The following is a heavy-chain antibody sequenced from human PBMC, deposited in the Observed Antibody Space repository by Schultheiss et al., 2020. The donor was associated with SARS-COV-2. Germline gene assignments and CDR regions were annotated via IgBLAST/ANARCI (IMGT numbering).Heavy chain of an antibody. Sequence: GSLRLSCAVYGGSFSGYYWSWIRQPPGKGLEWIGEINHSGSTNYNPSLKSRVTISVDTSKNQFSLKLSSVTAADTAVYYCARRELLDYWGQGTLVTVSS. J-gene: IGHJ4*02. V-gene: IGHV4-34*01. CDR3: ARRELLDY. CDR1: GGSFSGYY. CDR2: INHSGST. D-gene: IGHD1-26*01.